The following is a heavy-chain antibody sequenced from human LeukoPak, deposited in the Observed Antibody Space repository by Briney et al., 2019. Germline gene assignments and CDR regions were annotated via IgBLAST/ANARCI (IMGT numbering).Heavy chain of an antibody. Sequence: SVKVSCKAPGFTFTSSAMQWVRQARGQRLEWIGWIVVGSGNTNYAQKFQERVTITRDMSTSTAYMELSSLRSEDTAVYYCAASRGLLWFGELDYWGQGTLVTVSS. CDR1: GFTFTSSA. CDR2: IVVGSGNT. J-gene: IGHJ4*02. D-gene: IGHD3-10*01. V-gene: IGHV1-58*02. CDR3: AASRGLLWFGELDY.